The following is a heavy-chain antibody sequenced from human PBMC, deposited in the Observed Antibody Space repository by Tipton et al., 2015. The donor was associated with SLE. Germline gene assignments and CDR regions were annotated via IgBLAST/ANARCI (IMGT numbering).Heavy chain of an antibody. CDR2: VYSSGST. V-gene: IGHV4-4*07. D-gene: IGHD4-11*01. J-gene: IGHJ4*02. CDR3: AREDYSNYVHDY. Sequence: TLSLTCTVSDGSISGYYWCWIRQPAGKGLEWIGRVYSSGSTNYNPPLKSRVTMSVDTSKNQFSLNLSAVTAADTAVYYCAREDYSNYVHDYWGQGTLVTVSS. CDR1: DGSISGYY.